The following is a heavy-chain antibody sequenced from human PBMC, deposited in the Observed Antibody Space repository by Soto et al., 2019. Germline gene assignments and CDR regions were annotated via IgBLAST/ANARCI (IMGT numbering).Heavy chain of an antibody. J-gene: IGHJ6*02. D-gene: IGHD3-3*01. V-gene: IGHV1-46*01. CDR2: INPSGGST. CDR3: ARDLMRAELYDFWSGYTQKSYGMDV. Sequence: ASVKVSCKASGYTFTSYYMHWVRQAPGQGLEWMGIINPSGGSTSYAQRFQGRVTMTRDTSTSTVYMELSSLRSEDTAMYYCARDLMRAELYDFWSGYTQKSYGMDVWGQGTTVTVSS. CDR1: GYTFTSYY.